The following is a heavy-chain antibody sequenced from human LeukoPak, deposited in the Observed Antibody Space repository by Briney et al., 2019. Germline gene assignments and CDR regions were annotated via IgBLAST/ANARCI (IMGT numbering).Heavy chain of an antibody. V-gene: IGHV4-59*08. CDR1: GASISSYY. Sequence: PSETLSLTCSLSGASISSYYWSWIRQSPGKGPEWIGYIYYSGTTNYNPSLKSRVTISIDTSKNQFSLKLIPVTAADTAVYYCARQGIRGQWLVHFDYWGQGTLVTVSS. J-gene: IGHJ4*02. CDR2: IYYSGTT. CDR3: ARQGIRGQWLVHFDY. D-gene: IGHD6-19*01.